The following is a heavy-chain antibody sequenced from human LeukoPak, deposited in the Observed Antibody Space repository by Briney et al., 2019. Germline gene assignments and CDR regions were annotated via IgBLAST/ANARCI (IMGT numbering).Heavy chain of an antibody. D-gene: IGHD2-21*02. J-gene: IGHJ4*02. V-gene: IGHV3-30-3*01. Sequence: QPGRSLRLSCAASGFTFSSYAKHWVRQAPGKGLEWVAVISYDGSNKYYADSVKGRFTISRDNSKNTLYLQMNSLRAEDTAVYYCARPRVVVTATDFDYWGQGTLVTVSS. CDR2: ISYDGSNK. CDR1: GFTFSSYA. CDR3: ARPRVVVTATDFDY.